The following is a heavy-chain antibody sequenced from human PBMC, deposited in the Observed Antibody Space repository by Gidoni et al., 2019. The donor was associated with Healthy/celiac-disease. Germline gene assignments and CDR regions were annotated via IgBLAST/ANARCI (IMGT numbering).Heavy chain of an antibody. Sequence: QVQLVQSGAEVKKPGSSVKVSCNASGGTFSSYAISWVRQAPGQGLEWMGGIIPIFGTANYAQKFQGRVTITADESTSTAYMELSSLRSEDTAVYYCARVCTPYYYDSSGYYWGYWGQGTLVTVSS. CDR2: IIPIFGTA. J-gene: IGHJ4*02. D-gene: IGHD3-22*01. CDR1: GGTFSSYA. V-gene: IGHV1-69*01. CDR3: ARVCTPYYYDSSGYYWGY.